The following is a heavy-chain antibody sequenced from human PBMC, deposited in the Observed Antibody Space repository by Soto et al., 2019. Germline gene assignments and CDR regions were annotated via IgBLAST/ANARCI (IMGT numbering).Heavy chain of an antibody. Sequence: ESGGGLVQPGGSLRLSCAPSGFTFTTYAMSWVRQAPGKGLEWVSSISSGGDTYYADSVKGRFTISRDSSKNTLYLQMNNLRAEDTATYYCAKDYSSGYYAFDIWGRGTMVTVSS. D-gene: IGHD3-22*01. V-gene: IGHV3-23*01. CDR1: GFTFTTYA. CDR2: ISSGGDT. J-gene: IGHJ3*02. CDR3: AKDYSSGYYAFDI.